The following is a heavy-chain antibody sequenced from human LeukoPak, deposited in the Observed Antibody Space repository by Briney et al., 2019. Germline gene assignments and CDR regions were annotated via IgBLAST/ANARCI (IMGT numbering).Heavy chain of an antibody. J-gene: IGHJ4*02. CDR1: GYTFTGYY. D-gene: IGHD2-8*01. CDR2: INPNSGGT. Sequence: ASVKVSGKASGYTFTGYYMHWVRQAPGQGLEWMGRINPNSGGTNYAQKFQGRVTMTRDTSISTAYMELSRLRSDDTAVYYCARAYCTNGVCYIGYWGQGTLVTVSS. CDR3: ARAYCTNGVCYIGY. V-gene: IGHV1-2*06.